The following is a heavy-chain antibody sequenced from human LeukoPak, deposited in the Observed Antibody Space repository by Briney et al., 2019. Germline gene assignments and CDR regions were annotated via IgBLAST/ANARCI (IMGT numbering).Heavy chain of an antibody. D-gene: IGHD1-14*01. Sequence: PGGSLRLSCAASGFTFSSYAMNWVRQAPGKGLEWVSALSGSGDTTYYADSVKGRFTISRDNSKNTLYLQMNSLRAEDTAVYYCAKDEEEAVFWSPFDYWGQGTLVTVSS. CDR1: GFTFSSYA. CDR2: LSGSGDTT. CDR3: AKDEEEAVFWSPFDY. V-gene: IGHV3-23*01. J-gene: IGHJ4*02.